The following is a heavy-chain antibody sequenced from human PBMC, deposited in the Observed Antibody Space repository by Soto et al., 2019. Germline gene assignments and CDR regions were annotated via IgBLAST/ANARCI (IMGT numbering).Heavy chain of an antibody. CDR2: MNPNSGNT. V-gene: IGHV1-8*01. J-gene: IGHJ6*02. CDR3: AREKNSYGMDV. CDR1: GYTFTSYD. Sequence: QVQLVQSGAEVKKPGASVKVSCKASGYTFTSYDINWVRQATGQGLEWMGWMNPNSGNTGYAQKFQGRVTMTSNTAIGTAYMERSSLRSADAAVYYCAREKNSYGMDVWGQGITVTVSS.